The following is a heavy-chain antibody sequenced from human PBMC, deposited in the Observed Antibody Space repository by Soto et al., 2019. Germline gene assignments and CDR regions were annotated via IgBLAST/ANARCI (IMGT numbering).Heavy chain of an antibody. J-gene: IGHJ5*02. CDR1: GFTFSSYA. CDR2: ISGSGGST. V-gene: IGHV3-23*01. Sequence: EVQLLESGGGLVQPGGSLRLSCAASGFTFSSYAMSWVRQAPGKGLEWVSAISGSGGSTYYADSVKGRFTISRDNSKNTLYLQMNSLRAEDTAVYYCAKIGNLVILQKNWFDPWGQGTLVTVSS. D-gene: IGHD1-1*01. CDR3: AKIGNLVILQKNWFDP.